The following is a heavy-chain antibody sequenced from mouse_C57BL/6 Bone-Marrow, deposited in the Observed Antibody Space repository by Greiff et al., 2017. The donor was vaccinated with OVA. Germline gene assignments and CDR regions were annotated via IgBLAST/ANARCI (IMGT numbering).Heavy chain of an antibody. CDR1: GYAFTNYL. J-gene: IGHJ4*01. V-gene: IGHV1-54*01. CDR3: ARDRYGSIPFTYAMDY. CDR2: INPGSGGT. Sequence: QVQLQQSGAELVRPGTSVKVSCKASGYAFTNYLIEWVKQRPGQGLEWIGVINPGSGGTNYNEKFKGKATLTADKSSSTAYMQLSSLTSEDSAVYFCARDRYGSIPFTYAMDYWGQGTSVTVSS. D-gene: IGHD1-1*01.